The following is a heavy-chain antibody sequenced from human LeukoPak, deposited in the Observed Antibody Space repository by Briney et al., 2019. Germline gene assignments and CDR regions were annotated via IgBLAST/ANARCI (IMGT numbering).Heavy chain of an antibody. Sequence: GGSLRLSCVASGFGFRGFGMHWVRKAPGRGLEWVAGVSYDGSDKYYGDSVKGRFTISRDNSKNMLYLQMNNLRVEDTALYYCAKDSRGGLWFHYFDSWGQGTLVTVSS. CDR3: AKDSRGGLWFHYFDS. J-gene: IGHJ4*02. V-gene: IGHV3-30*18. CDR1: GFGFRGFG. CDR2: VSYDGSDK. D-gene: IGHD3-10*01.